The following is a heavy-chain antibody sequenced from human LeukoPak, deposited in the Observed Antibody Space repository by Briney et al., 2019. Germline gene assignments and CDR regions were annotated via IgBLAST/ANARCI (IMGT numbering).Heavy chain of an antibody. Sequence: SETLSLTCTVSGGSISSYYWSWLRQPPGKGLEWTGYIYTSGSTNYNPSLKSRVTISVDTSKNQFSLKLSSVTAADTAVYYCARLGYYDSSGYYSYYHYYMDVWGKGTTVTVSS. J-gene: IGHJ6*03. CDR1: GGSISSYY. V-gene: IGHV4-4*09. CDR3: ARLGYYDSSGYYSYYHYYMDV. D-gene: IGHD3-22*01. CDR2: IYTSGST.